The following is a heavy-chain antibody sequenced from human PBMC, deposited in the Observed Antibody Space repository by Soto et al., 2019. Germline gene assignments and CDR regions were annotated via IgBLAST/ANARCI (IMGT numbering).Heavy chain of an antibody. CDR3: ARHLHYYDSSGYYPSLAEYMYX. Sequence: SETLSLTCTVSGGSISSGGYYWSWIRQHPGKGLEWIGYIYYSGSSYYNPSLKSRVTISVDTSKNQFSLKLSSVTAADTAVYYRARHLHYYDSSGYYPSLAEYMYXWGQATSVTVS. D-gene: IGHD3-22*01. CDR1: GGSISSGGYY. V-gene: IGHV4-31*03. J-gene: IGHJ6*02. CDR2: IYYSGSS.